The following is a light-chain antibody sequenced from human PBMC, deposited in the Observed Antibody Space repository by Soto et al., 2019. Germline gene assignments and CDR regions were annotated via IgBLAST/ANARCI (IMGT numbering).Light chain of an antibody. V-gene: IGKV3-20*01. CDR1: QSVSSSY. J-gene: IGKJ5*01. Sequence: EIVLTQSPGTLSLSPGERATLSCRASQSVSSSYLAWYQQKPGQAPRLLIYGVSSRATGIPDRFSGSGSGTAFTLTISRREPEDFAVYYCQHYVNSPPSTFGQGTRLEIK. CDR2: GVS. CDR3: QHYVNSPPST.